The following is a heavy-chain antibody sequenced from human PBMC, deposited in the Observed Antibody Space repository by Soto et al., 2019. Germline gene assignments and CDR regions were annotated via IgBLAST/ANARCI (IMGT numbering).Heavy chain of an antibody. V-gene: IGHV4-34*01. J-gene: IGHJ4*02. Sequence: QVQLQQWGAGLVKPSETLSLSCAVYGQSFSGHSWAWIRQPPGKGLEWIGEINESGSTYYNPSLKSRGTISTDTSKNQCSLKLRSVSAADTAAYFCSRGSGIVALPGELEDVKYDYWGQGTLVNVSS. CDR3: SRGSGIVALPGELEDVKYDY. D-gene: IGHD1-1*01. CDR2: INESGST. CDR1: GQSFSGHS.